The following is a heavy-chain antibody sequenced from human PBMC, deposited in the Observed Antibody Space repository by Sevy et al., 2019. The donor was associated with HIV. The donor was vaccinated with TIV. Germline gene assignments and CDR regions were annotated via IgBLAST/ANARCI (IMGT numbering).Heavy chain of an antibody. J-gene: IGHJ4*02. CDR2: ISGSGGSI. D-gene: IGHD1-26*01. CDR3: RGVGTTTNFDY. CDR1: GFIFNSYG. Sequence: GGSLRLSCAASGFIFNSYGMSWVRQAPGKGMEWVSGISGSGGSIYYADSVKGGFTISRIKFKNTLYLQMNSQRAEDTAVYYCRGVGTTTNFDYWGQGTLVTVSS. V-gene: IGHV3-23*01.